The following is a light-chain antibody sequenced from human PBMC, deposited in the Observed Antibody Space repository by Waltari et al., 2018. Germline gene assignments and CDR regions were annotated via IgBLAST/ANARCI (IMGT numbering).Light chain of an antibody. V-gene: IGLV4-69*01. CDR1: SGHTSNI. CDR3: QTGGHGTWV. Sequence: QLVLTQSPSASASLGASVRLTCTLDSGHTSNIIAWHQQQPEKGPRYLMKVNSDGSHRKGDEIPDRCSGSGSGAARYLTISNVQSEDEADYYCQTGGHGTWVFGGGTKLTVL. CDR2: VNSDGSH. J-gene: IGLJ3*02.